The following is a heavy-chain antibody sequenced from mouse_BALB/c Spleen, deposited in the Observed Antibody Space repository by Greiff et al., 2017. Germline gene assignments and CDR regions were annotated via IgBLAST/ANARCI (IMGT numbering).Heavy chain of an antibody. CDR1: GYTFTSYY. V-gene: IGHV1S81*02. J-gene: IGHJ4*01. D-gene: IGHD2-14*01. CDR2: INPSNGGT. Sequence: LQESGAELVKPGASVKLSCKASGYTFTSYYMYWVKQRPGQGLEWIGEINPSNGGTNFNEKFKSKATLTVDKSSSTAYMQLSSLTSEDSAVYYCTRNYYRLHYYAMDYWGQGTSVTVSS. CDR3: TRNYYRLHYYAMDY.